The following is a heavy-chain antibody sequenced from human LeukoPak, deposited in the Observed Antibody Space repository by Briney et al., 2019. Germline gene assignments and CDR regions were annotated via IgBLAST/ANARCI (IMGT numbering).Heavy chain of an antibody. CDR1: GYTFTSYD. Sequence: GASVKVSCKASGYTFTSYDINWVRQATGQGLEWMGWMNPNSGNTGYAQKFQGRVTITRNTSISTAYMELSSLRSEDTAVYYCARGDYEYYYYYYMDVRGKGTTVTVSS. J-gene: IGHJ6*03. D-gene: IGHD4-17*01. V-gene: IGHV1-8*03. CDR2: MNPNSGNT. CDR3: ARGDYEYYYYYYMDV.